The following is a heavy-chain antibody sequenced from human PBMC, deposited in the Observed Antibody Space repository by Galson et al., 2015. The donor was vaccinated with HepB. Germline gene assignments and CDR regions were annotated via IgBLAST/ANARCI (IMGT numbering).Heavy chain of an antibody. Sequence: SVKVSCKASGYSFASNVIHWVRQAPGQRLEWMGWINTGNGNAEYSRKFQGRVIITRDTSASTVYMELSSLRSEDTALYYCARDGPSYRGGYYFDYWGQGTLVTVSS. V-gene: IGHV1-3*04. CDR3: ARDGPSYRGGYYFDY. CDR1: GYSFASNV. J-gene: IGHJ4*02. D-gene: IGHD3-16*02. CDR2: INTGNGNA.